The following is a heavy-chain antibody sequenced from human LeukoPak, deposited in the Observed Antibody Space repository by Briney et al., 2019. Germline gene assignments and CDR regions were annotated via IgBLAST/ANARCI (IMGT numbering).Heavy chain of an antibody. V-gene: IGHV3-23*01. CDR1: GFTFSSYA. CDR3: AKGPPVKYSDILLGYPMTY. CDR2: ISGSGGST. Sequence: GGSLRLSCAASGFTFSSYAMSWVRQAPGKGLEWVSAISGSGGSTYYADSVKGRFTISRDNSKNTLYLQMNSLRAEDTAVYYCAKGPPVKYSDILLGYPMTYWGKGTLSPSPQ. J-gene: IGHJ4*02. D-gene: IGHD3-9*01.